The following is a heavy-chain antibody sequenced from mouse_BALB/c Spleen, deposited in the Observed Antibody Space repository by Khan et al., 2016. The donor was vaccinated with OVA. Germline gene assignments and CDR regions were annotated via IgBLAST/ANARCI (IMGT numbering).Heavy chain of an antibody. CDR2: ISDSGST. CDR3: ARTAKIKY. J-gene: IGHJ2*01. D-gene: IGHD1-2*01. Sequence: EVQLQESGPGLVKPSQSLSLTCTVTDYSITSGYGWNWIRQFPGNKLEWMGYISDSGSTNYNPSLKSRISITRDTSKNQFFLQLNSVTTEDTATYYCARTAKIKYWGEGTTLTVSS. V-gene: IGHV3-2*02. CDR1: DYSITSGYG.